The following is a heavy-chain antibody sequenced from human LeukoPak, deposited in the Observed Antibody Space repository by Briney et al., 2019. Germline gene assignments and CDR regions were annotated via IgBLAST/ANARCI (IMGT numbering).Heavy chain of an antibody. Sequence: PSETLSLTCTVSGGSVTSYNWSWMRLPPGKGLEWLGYIFYSGTTNYNPSLKSRVTISLDTSKNQFSLKLTSITAADTAVYYCARGGSLYYGSGSYGYWGQGTLVTVSS. CDR2: IFYSGTT. V-gene: IGHV4-59*02. J-gene: IGHJ4*02. CDR3: ARGGSLYYGSGSYGY. D-gene: IGHD3-10*01. CDR1: GGSVTSYN.